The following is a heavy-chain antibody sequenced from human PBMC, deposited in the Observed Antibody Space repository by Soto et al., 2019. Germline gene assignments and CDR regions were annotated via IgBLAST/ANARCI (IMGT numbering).Heavy chain of an antibody. Sequence: GGSLRLSCAASGFTFSNYAMNWVRQAPGKGLEWVSGISGSGGSTYYADSVKGRFTISRDNAKNTLYLQMNSLRAEDTAVYYCAKGSYRPHDYWGQGTLVTVSS. J-gene: IGHJ4*02. CDR1: GFTFSNYA. CDR2: ISGSGGST. D-gene: IGHD1-26*01. V-gene: IGHV3-23*01. CDR3: AKGSYRPHDY.